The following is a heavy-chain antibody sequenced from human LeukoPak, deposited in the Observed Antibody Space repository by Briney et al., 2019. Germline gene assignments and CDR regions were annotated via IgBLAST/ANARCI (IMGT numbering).Heavy chain of an antibody. D-gene: IGHD6-13*01. Sequence: ASVKVSRKASGYTFTSYGISWVRQAPGQGLEWMGWISAYKGNTNYAQKLQGRITMTTDTSTSTAYMELRGLRTDDTAVYYCARDVDSSSWYGRLYYYSYYYMDVWGKGTTVTVSS. CDR2: ISAYKGNT. V-gene: IGHV1-18*01. CDR1: GYTFTSYG. CDR3: ARDVDSSSWYGRLYYYSYYYMDV. J-gene: IGHJ6*03.